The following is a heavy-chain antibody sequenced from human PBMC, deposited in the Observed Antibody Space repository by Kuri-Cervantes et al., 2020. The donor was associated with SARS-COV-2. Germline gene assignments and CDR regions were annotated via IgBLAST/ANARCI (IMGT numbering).Heavy chain of an antibody. Sequence: SVKVSCKASGGTFSSYATSWVRQAPGQGLEWMGGIIPIFGTANYAQKFQGRVTITTDESTSTAYMELSSLRSEDTAVYYCARVTGDLGVGAFDIWGQGTMVTVSS. V-gene: IGHV1-69*05. CDR1: GGTFSSYA. CDR3: ARVTGDLGVGAFDI. J-gene: IGHJ3*02. D-gene: IGHD7-27*01. CDR2: IIPIFGTA.